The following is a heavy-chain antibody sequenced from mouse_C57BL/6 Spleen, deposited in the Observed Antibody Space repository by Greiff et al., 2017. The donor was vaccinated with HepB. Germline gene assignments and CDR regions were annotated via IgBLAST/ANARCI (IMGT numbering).Heavy chain of an antibody. J-gene: IGHJ1*03. CDR3: ARVGGSYWYFDV. CDR1: GYAFTNYL. D-gene: IGHD3-3*01. CDR2: INPGSGGT. V-gene: IGHV1-54*01. Sequence: QVQLKQSGAELVRPGTSVKVSCKASGYAFTNYLIEWVKQRPGQGLEWIGVINPGSGGTNYNEKFKGKATLTADKSSSTAYMQLSSLTSEDSAVYFCARVGGSYWYFDVWGTGTTVTVSS.